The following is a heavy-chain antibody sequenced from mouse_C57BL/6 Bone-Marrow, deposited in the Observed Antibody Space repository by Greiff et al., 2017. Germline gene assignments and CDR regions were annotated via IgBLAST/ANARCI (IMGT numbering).Heavy chain of an antibody. Sequence: QVQLQQPGAELVKPGASVKLSCKASGYTFTSYWMHWVKQRPGQGLEWIGMIHPNSGSTNYNEKFKSKATLTVDKSSSTAYMQISSLTSEDSAVYYCARKDGSHYFDYWGQGTTLTVSS. CDR2: IHPNSGST. V-gene: IGHV1-64*01. CDR1: GYTFTSYW. D-gene: IGHD2-3*01. CDR3: ARKDGSHYFDY. J-gene: IGHJ2*01.